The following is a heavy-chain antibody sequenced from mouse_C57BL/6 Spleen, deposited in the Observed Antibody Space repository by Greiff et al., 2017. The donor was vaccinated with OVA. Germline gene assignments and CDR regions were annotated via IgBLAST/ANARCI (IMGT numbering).Heavy chain of an antibody. CDR1: GYTFTSYW. J-gene: IGHJ3*01. Sequence: QVQLQQPGAELVKPGASVKLSCKASGYTFTSYWMQWVKQRPGQGLEWIGEIDPSASYTNYNPKFKGKATLTVDTTSSTAYVQLSSLTSEDSAVYYCSRGYYGVAYWGQGTLVTVSA. V-gene: IGHV1-50*01. D-gene: IGHD1-1*01. CDR3: SRGYYGVAY. CDR2: IDPSASYT.